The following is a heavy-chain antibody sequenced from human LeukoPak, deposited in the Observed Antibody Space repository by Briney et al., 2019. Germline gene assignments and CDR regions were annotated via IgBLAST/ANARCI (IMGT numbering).Heavy chain of an antibody. CDR1: GFTFSDYY. D-gene: IGHD2-8*01. CDR2: ISSSGSTI. V-gene: IGHV3-11*01. CDR3: ARDCTAPMLFDI. J-gene: IGHJ3*02. Sequence: GGSLRLSCAASGFTFSDYYMSWIRQAPGKGLEWVSYISSSGSTIYYADSVKGRFTISRDNAKNSLYLQMNSLRAEDAAVYYCARDCTAPMLFDIWGQGTMVTVSS.